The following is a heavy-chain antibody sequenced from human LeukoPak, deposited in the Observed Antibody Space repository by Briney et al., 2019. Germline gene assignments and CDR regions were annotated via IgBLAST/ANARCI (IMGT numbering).Heavy chain of an antibody. CDR3: ARGAEYNWFDP. V-gene: IGHV3-30-3*01. CDR1: GFTFSSYW. CDR2: ISYDGSNK. J-gene: IGHJ5*02. Sequence: GGSLRLSCAASGFTFSSYWMHWVRQAPGKGLEWVAVISYDGSNKYYADSVKGRFTISRDNSKNTLYLQMNSLRAEDTAVYYCARGAEYNWFDPWGQGTLVTVSS.